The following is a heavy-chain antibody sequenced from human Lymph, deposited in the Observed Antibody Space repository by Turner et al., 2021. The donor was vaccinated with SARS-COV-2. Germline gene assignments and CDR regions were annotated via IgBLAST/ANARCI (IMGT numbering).Heavy chain of an antibody. CDR2: IYYSGST. CDR1: GGSISSGGYY. CDR3: ARTYYYDSSGYYYQYYFDY. J-gene: IGHJ4*02. Sequence: QVQLQESGPGLVKPSQTLSLTCTVSGGSISSGGYYWSWTRQHPGKGLEWIGYIYYSGSTYYNTSLKSRVTISVDTSKNQFSLKLSSVTAADTAVYYCARTYYYDSSGYYYQYYFDYWGQGTLVTVSS. D-gene: IGHD3-22*01. V-gene: IGHV4-31*03.